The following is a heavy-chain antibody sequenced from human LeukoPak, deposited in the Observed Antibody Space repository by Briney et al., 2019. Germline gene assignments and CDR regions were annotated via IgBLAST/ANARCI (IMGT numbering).Heavy chain of an antibody. J-gene: IGHJ6*02. D-gene: IGHD3-9*01. V-gene: IGHV3-7*01. Sequence: GGSLRLSCAASGFTFSSYRMSWVRQAPGKGLEWVANIMQDGSEKYYVDSVKGRFTISRDNAKNSLYLQMNSLRAEDTAVYYCARADPPRYFDWLLLDCISYGMDVWGQGTTVTVSS. CDR2: IMQDGSEK. CDR3: ARADPPRYFDWLLLDCISYGMDV. CDR1: GFTFSSYR.